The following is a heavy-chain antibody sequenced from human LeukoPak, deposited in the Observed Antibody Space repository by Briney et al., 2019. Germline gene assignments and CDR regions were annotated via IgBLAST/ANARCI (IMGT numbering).Heavy chain of an antibody. CDR3: VRDTSSYFDY. CDR1: GFTFRNYW. J-gene: IGHJ4*02. V-gene: IGHV3-74*01. Sequence: GGSLRLSCAASGFTFRNYWMHWVRQTPGKGLVWVSRINRDGANTNYADSMKGRFTISRDNAKNTLHLEMNSLRAEDTALYYCVRDTSSYFDYWGQGTLVTVSS. CDR2: INRDGANT.